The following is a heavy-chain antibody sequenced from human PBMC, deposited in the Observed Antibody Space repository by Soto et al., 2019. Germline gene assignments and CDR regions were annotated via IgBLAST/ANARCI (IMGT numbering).Heavy chain of an antibody. V-gene: IGHV1-69*12. D-gene: IGHD3-10*01. Sequence: QVQLVQSGAEVKKPGTSVKVSCKATGGTFSSYAISWVRQAPGHGLEWMGGLIPIFGTANYAQKFQCSVTITADEPMSTAYIELSIMRLEYTAVYYCAREGAIGSGSYFLYYYGMDVWVQGTTVTVSS. J-gene: IGHJ6*02. CDR3: AREGAIGSGSYFLYYYGMDV. CDR2: LIPIFGTA. CDR1: GGTFSSYA.